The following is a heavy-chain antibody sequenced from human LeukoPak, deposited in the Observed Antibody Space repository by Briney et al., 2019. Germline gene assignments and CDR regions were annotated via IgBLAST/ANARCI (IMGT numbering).Heavy chain of an antibody. Sequence: ASVKVSCKASGYTFTGYYMHWVRQAPGQGLEWMGWINPNSGGTNYAQKFQGRVTMPRDTSISTAYMELSRLRSDDTAVYYCARAGCSSTSCYRWGGYYYYYMDVWGKGTTVTVSS. CDR2: INPNSGGT. D-gene: IGHD2-2*02. V-gene: IGHV1-2*02. J-gene: IGHJ6*03. CDR3: ARAGCSSTSCYRWGGYYYYYMDV. CDR1: GYTFTGYY.